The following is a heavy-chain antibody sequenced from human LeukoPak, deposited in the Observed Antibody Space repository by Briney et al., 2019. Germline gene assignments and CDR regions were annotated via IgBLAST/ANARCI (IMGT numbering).Heavy chain of an antibody. J-gene: IGHJ6*02. Sequence: PGGSQRLSCAASGFTFSSYGMHWVRQAPGKGLEWVAVISYDGSNKYYADSVKGRFTISRDNSKNTLYLQMNSLRAEDTAVYYCAKGKYSSSWTANYYYGMDVWGQGTTVTVSS. CDR2: ISYDGSNK. CDR3: AKGKYSSSWTANYYYGMDV. CDR1: GFTFSSYG. D-gene: IGHD6-13*01. V-gene: IGHV3-30*18.